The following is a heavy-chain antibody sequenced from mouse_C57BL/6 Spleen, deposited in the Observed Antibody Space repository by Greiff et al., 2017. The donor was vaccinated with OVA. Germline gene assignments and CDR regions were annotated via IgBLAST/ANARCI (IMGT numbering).Heavy chain of an antibody. Sequence: VQLQQSGAELVRPGASVTLSCKASGYTFTDYEMHWVKQTPVHGLEWIGAIDPETGGTAYNQKFKGKAILTADKSSSTAYMELRSLTSEDSAVYYCTRFQGTTVVVDYWGQGTTRTVSS. CDR3: TRFQGTTVVVDY. CDR2: IDPETGGT. J-gene: IGHJ2*01. V-gene: IGHV1-15*01. D-gene: IGHD1-1*01. CDR1: GYTFTDYE.